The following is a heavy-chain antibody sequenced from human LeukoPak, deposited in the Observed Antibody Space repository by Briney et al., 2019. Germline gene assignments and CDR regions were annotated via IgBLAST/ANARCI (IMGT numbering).Heavy chain of an antibody. D-gene: IGHD3-3*01. V-gene: IGHV1-24*01. Sequence: ASVKVSCKVSGYTLTELSMHWVRQAPGKGLEWMGGFDPEDGETIYAQKFQGRVTMTEDTSTDTAYMELSSLSSEDTAVYYCATGPDPLNYDFWSGFLYYWGQGTLVTVSS. CDR2: FDPEDGET. J-gene: IGHJ4*02. CDR1: GYTLTELS. CDR3: ATGPDPLNYDFWSGFLYY.